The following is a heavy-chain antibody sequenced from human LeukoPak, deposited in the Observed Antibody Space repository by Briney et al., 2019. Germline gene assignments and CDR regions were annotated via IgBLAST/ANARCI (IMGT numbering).Heavy chain of an antibody. CDR1: GFTFSSYA. CDR3: ARDPGGSSNYYYYGMEV. J-gene: IGHJ6*02. D-gene: IGHD1-26*01. V-gene: IGHV3-64*01. Sequence: GGSLRLSCAASGFTFSSYAMHWVRQAPGKGLEYVSAISSNGGSTYYANSVKGRFTISRDNSKNTLYLQMGSLRAEDMAVYYCARDPGGSSNYYYYGMEVWAKGPRSPSP. CDR2: ISSNGGST.